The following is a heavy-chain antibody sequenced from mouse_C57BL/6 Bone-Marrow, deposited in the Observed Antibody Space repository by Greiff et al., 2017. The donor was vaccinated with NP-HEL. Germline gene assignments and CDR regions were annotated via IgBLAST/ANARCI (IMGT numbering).Heavy chain of an antibody. Sequence: QVQLKESGAELVRPGASVKLSCKASGYTFTDYYINWVKQRPGQGLEWIARIYPGSGNTYYNEKFKGKATLTAEKSSSTAYMQLSSLTSEDSAVYFCARDGNYGSSYFDYWGQGTTLTVSS. CDR2: IYPGSGNT. V-gene: IGHV1-76*01. CDR3: ARDGNYGSSYFDY. J-gene: IGHJ2*01. D-gene: IGHD1-1*01. CDR1: GYTFTDYY.